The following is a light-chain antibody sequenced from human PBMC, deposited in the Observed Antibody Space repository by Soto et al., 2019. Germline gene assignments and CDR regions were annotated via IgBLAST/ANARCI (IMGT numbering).Light chain of an antibody. V-gene: IGKV1-5*03. CDR2: QAS. CDR1: QSISSW. CDR3: QQYYAYSWT. Sequence: DIQMTQSPSTLSASVGDRVTITCRASQSISSWLAWYQQKPWKAPKLLIYQASSLESEVPSRFSGSGSGTEFTLVINSLQPDDFATYYCQQYYAYSWTFGQGTKVEIK. J-gene: IGKJ1*01.